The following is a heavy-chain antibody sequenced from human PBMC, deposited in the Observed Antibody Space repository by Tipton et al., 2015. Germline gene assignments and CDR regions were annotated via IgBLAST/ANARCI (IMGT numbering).Heavy chain of an antibody. CDR2: IYYSGST. J-gene: IGHJ6*02. Sequence: TLSLTCTVSGGSISSSSYYWGWIRQPPGKGLEWIGSIYYSGSTYYNPSLKSRVTISVDTSKNQFSLKLSSVTAADTAVYYCARHLYYYYYGMDVWGQGITVTVSS. CDR3: ARHLYYYYYGMDV. CDR1: GGSISSSSYY. V-gene: IGHV4-39*01.